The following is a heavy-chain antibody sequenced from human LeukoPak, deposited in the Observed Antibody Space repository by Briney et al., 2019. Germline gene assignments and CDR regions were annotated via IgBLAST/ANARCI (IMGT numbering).Heavy chain of an antibody. CDR2: INHSGST. D-gene: IGHD4-17*01. V-gene: IGHV4-34*01. CDR3: TRGGGDYHAGPYCFDY. J-gene: IGHJ4*02. Sequence: SETLSLTCAVYGGSFSSYYWSWIRQPPGKGLEWIGEINHSGSTNYNPSLKSRVTISVDTSKNQFSLKLSSVTAADTAWYYRTRGGGDYHAGPYCFDYWGQGTLVTVSS. CDR1: GGSFSSYY.